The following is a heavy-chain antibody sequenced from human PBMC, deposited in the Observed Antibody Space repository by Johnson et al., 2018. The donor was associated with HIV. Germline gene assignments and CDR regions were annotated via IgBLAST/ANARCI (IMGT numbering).Heavy chain of an antibody. D-gene: IGHD1-20*01. CDR3: AKGGYNWKFDGFDI. CDR2: ISYGGNEK. CDR1: RFTFSNYA. V-gene: IGHV3-30*04. J-gene: IGHJ3*02. Sequence: QVQLVESGGGVVQPGRSLRLSCAASRFTFSNYAMHWVRQAPGKGLEWVAIISYGGNEKYYADSVKGRFTISRDDSKNTLLLQMQSLRAEDTAVYYCAKGGYNWKFDGFDIWGQGTMVTVSS.